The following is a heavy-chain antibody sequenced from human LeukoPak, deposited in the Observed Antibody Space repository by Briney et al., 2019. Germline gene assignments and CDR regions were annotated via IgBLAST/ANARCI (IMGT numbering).Heavy chain of an antibody. V-gene: IGHV3-64*01. CDR2: ISNGGSI. CDR1: GFSISSDA. CDR3: ARDFSYGSGFDY. D-gene: IGHD5-18*01. Sequence: PGGSLRLSCAAPGFSISSDALHWVRQAPGKGLQYVSGISNGGSIDYANSVKGRFTISRDNSKNTLYLQMGSLRSEDMAVYYCARDFSYGSGFDYWGQGILVTVSS. J-gene: IGHJ4*02.